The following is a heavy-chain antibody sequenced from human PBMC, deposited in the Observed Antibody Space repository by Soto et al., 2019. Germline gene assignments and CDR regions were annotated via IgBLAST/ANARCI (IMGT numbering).Heavy chain of an antibody. Sequence: TLSLTCAVSGGSISSGGYSWSWIRQPPGKGLEWIGYIYHSGGTYYNPSLESRVTISVDRSKNQFSLKLSSVTAADTAVYYCARGYLAAAGYNWFDPWGQGTLVTVS. V-gene: IGHV4-30-2*01. CDR1: GGSISSGGYS. CDR2: IYHSGGT. J-gene: IGHJ5*02. D-gene: IGHD6-13*01. CDR3: ARGYLAAAGYNWFDP.